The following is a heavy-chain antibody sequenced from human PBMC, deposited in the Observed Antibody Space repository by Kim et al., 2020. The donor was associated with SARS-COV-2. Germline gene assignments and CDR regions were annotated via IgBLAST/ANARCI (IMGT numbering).Heavy chain of an antibody. Sequence: GGSLRLSCAAAGFIFGDYAMHWVRQVPGKGLEWVSGISCNNDTIGYADSVKGRFTISRDNAKNSLYLQMNSLRTEDTAFYYCAKDKTSGLVPTAFDYWGQGTVLTVHS. CDR3: AKDKTSGLVPTAFDY. J-gene: IGHJ4*02. CDR2: ISCNNDTI. V-gene: IGHV3-9*01. D-gene: IGHD3-10*01. CDR1: GFIFGDYA.